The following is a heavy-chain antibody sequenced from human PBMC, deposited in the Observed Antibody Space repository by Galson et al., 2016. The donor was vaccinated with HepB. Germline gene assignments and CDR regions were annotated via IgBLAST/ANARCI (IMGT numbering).Heavy chain of an antibody. CDR2: IDWNDDK. Sequence: TLSLTCIVSGGSITDTNYYWGWIRQPPGKALEWLALIDWNDDKYYSTSLKTRLTISKDTSKNQVVLTMTNMDPVDTATYYCARTWGSLTLGAFDLWGQGTMVIVSS. V-gene: IGHV2-70*18. CDR3: ARTWGSLTLGAFDL. J-gene: IGHJ3*01. D-gene: IGHD3-16*01. CDR1: GGSITDTNYY.